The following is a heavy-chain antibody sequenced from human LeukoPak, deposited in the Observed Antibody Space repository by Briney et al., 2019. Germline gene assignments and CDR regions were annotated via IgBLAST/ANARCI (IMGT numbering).Heavy chain of an antibody. J-gene: IGHJ4*02. Sequence: QPGGALRLSCVGSGFTFSTYWMHWVRQAPGKGLVWVSRINDDGRETTYGDSVKGRVTISRDNAKNTLCLQMHALSAEDTAVFYCARGGPGAYFDYWGQGTLVTVSS. CDR1: GFTFSTYW. D-gene: IGHD1-14*01. CDR3: ARGGPGAYFDY. V-gene: IGHV3-74*01. CDR2: INDDGRET.